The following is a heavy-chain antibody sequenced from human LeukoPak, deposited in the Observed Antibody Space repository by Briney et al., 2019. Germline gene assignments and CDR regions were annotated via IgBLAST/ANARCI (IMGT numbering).Heavy chain of an antibody. V-gene: IGHV4-59*01. CDR2: IYYSGST. D-gene: IGHD6-19*01. Sequence: SETLSLTCTVSGGSISSYYWSWIRQPPGKGLEWIGYIYYSGSTNYNPSLKSRVTISVDTSKNQFSLKLSSVTAADTAVYYCASLAVATPYYYSGMDVWGQGTTVTVSS. CDR1: GGSISSYY. CDR3: ASLAVATPYYYSGMDV. J-gene: IGHJ6*02.